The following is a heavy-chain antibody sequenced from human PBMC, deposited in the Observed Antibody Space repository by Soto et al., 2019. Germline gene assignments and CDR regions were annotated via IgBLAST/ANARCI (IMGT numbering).Heavy chain of an antibody. CDR2: IGRSGETI. CDR1: GFTFSSFE. CDR3: ARDSRGGAARRPTFYY. D-gene: IGHD6-6*01. Sequence: VGSLRLSCVGSGFTFSSFEMNWVRQTPGKWLEWLSYIGRSGETIYYTDSVKGRFTISRDNAKSSLFLQMNGLRDEDTGIYYCARDSRGGAARRPTFYYWGRGXLVTVSS. V-gene: IGHV3-48*03. J-gene: IGHJ4*02.